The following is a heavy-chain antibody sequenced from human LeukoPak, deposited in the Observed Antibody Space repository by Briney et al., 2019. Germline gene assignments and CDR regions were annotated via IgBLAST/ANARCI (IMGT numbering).Heavy chain of an antibody. V-gene: IGHV1-2*02. Sequence: ASAKVSCKASGYTFTGYYMHWVRQAPGQGLEWMGWINPNSGGTNYAQKFQGRVTMTRDTSISTAYMELSRLRSDDTAVYYCARDGDYVWGSYRRKGGFDYWGQGTLVTVSS. D-gene: IGHD3-16*02. CDR3: ARDGDYVWGSYRRKGGFDY. CDR1: GYTFTGYY. CDR2: INPNSGGT. J-gene: IGHJ4*02.